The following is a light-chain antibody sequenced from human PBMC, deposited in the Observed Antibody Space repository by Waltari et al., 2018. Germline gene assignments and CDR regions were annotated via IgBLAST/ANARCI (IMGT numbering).Light chain of an antibody. CDR1: SSDVGGFDY. CDR3: CSYVGLGTYV. J-gene: IGLJ1*01. CDR2: EVT. Sequence: QSALTQPPSASGSPGQSVTISCTGTSSDVGGFDYVPWYQQHPGKVPRLMIYEVTKRAPGTSDRFSASKSGNTASLSISGLQAQEDEADYYCCSYVGLGTYVFGTGTKVTV. V-gene: IGLV2-8*01.